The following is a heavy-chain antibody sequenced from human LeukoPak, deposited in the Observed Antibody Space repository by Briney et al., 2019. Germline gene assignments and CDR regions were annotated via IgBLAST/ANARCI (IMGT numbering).Heavy chain of an antibody. V-gene: IGHV4-34*01. CDR1: GGSFSGYY. CDR3: ARDDYRGVTNFDP. CDR2: INHSGST. D-gene: IGHD3-10*01. Sequence: SETLSLTCAVYGGSFSGYYWSWIRQPPGKGLEWIGEINHSGSTNYNPSLKSRVTISVDTSKNQFSLKLSSVTAADTAVYYCARDDYRGVTNFDPWGQGTLVTVSS. J-gene: IGHJ5*02.